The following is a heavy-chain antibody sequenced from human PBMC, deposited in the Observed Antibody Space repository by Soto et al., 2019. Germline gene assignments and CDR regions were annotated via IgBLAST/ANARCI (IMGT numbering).Heavy chain of an antibody. V-gene: IGHV3-30-3*01. D-gene: IGHD3-3*01. CDR1: GLTFSRYT. Sequence: GGSLRLSCAASGLTFSRYTMHWVRQAPGKGLEWVAVISYDGNNKYYADSVKGRFTISRDNSKNTLSLQMNSLRPEDTAVYYCASRPSDRNYYGVFDYWGQGTLVTVSS. J-gene: IGHJ4*02. CDR2: ISYDGNNK. CDR3: ASRPSDRNYYGVFDY.